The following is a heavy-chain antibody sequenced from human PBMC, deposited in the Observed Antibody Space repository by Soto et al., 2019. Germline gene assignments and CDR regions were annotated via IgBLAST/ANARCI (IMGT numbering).Heavy chain of an antibody. D-gene: IGHD3-16*01. CDR3: ARETYDDYVGYFDP. CDR2: IYNSGST. Sequence: SETLALTCTVSDDSVSSSYYYWSWIRQPPGKGLEWIGYIYNSGSTNYNPSLKSRVTISVDTSKNQFSLKLSSVTAADTAVYFCARETYDDYVGYFDPWGQGIQVTVSS. V-gene: IGHV4-61*01. CDR1: DDSVSSSYYY. J-gene: IGHJ5*02.